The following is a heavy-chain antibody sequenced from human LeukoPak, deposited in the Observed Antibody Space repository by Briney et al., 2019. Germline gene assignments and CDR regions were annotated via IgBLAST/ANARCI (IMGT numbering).Heavy chain of an antibody. CDR2: ISWDGGST. CDR3: AKEMIVGAYTGYYYGMDV. V-gene: IGHV3-43*01. D-gene: IGHD1-26*01. CDR1: GFTFDDYT. Sequence: GGSLRLPCAASGFTFDDYTMHWVRQAPGKGLEWVSLISWDGGSTYYADSVKGRFTISRDNSKNSLYLQMNSLRTEDTALYYCAKEMIVGAYTGYYYGMDVWGQGTTVTVSS. J-gene: IGHJ6*02.